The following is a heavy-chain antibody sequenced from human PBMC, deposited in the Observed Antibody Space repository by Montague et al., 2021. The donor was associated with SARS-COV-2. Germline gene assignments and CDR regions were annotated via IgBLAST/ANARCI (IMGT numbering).Heavy chain of an antibody. J-gene: IGHJ6*02. CDR2: ISSSGSTI. CDR1: GFTFSSYE. V-gene: IGHV3-48*03. CDR3: AKDRVVATSSTQYYYGMDV. Sequence: SLRLSCAASGFTFSSYEMNWVRQAPGKGLGWVSYISSSGSTIYYADSVKGRFTISRDNAKNSLYLQMNSLRAEDTAVYYCAKDRVVATSSTQYYYGMDVWGQGTTVTVSS. D-gene: IGHD5-12*01.